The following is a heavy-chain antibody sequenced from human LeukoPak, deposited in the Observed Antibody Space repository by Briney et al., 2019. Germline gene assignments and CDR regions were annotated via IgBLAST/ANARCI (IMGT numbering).Heavy chain of an antibody. CDR2: IYKFVST. V-gene: IGHV4-59*11. CDR3: ATRSVRYCTGGDCYWDSAMDV. Sequence: PSETLSLTCTVSGDSISSLYLSWIRQPPGKGLEWIGYIYKFVSTNYNPSLKSRVTISVDTSKNRFSLNLNSVTAADTAVYYCATRSVRYCTGGDCYWDSAMDVWGLGTTVTVSS. J-gene: IGHJ6*02. CDR1: GDSISSLY. D-gene: IGHD2-8*02.